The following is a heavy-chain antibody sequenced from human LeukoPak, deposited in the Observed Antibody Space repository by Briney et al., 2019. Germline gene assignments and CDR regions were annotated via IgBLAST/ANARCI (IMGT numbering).Heavy chain of an antibody. J-gene: IGHJ6*03. V-gene: IGHV3-30*03. CDR3: ARVHPGYSSSWYSSVYYYYMDV. Sequence: PGRSLRLSCAASGFTFSSYGMHWVRQAPGKGLEWVAVISYDGSNKYYADSVKGRFTISRDNSKNTLYLQMNSLRAEDTAVYYCARVHPGYSSSWYSSVYYYYMDVWGKGTTVTVSS. D-gene: IGHD6-13*01. CDR2: ISYDGSNK. CDR1: GFTFSSYG.